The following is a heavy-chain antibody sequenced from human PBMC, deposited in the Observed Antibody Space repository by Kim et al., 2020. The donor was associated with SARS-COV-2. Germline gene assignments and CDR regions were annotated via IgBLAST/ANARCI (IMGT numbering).Heavy chain of an antibody. CDR2: ISSSSSYI. V-gene: IGHV3-21*01. Sequence: GGSLRLSCAASGFTFSSYSMNWVRQAPGKGLEWVSSISSSSSYIYYADSVKGRFTISRDNAKNSLYLQMNSLRAEDTAVCYCAREQPSVGPLRFWEWPTWGMDVWGQGTTVTVSS. J-gene: IGHJ6*02. D-gene: IGHD3-3*01. CDR1: GFTFSSYS. CDR3: AREQPSVGPLRFWEWPTWGMDV.